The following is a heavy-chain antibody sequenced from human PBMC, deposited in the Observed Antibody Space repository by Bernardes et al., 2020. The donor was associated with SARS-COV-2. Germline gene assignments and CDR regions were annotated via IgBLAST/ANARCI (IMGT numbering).Heavy chain of an antibody. CDR1: GYTFTSYP. CDR3: ARVTTRGFDY. Sequence: ASVKVSCKTSGYTFTSYPIHWVRQAPGQGLEWMGRINTDNGDTENSQKFQGRVTITSDTSATTAYIELSSLRSEDTSVYYCARVTTRGFDYWGQGTLVTVSS. D-gene: IGHD4-17*01. V-gene: IGHV1-3*04. CDR2: INTDNGDT. J-gene: IGHJ4*02.